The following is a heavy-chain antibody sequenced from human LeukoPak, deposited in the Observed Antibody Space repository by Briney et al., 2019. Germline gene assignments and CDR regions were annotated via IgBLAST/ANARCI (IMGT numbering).Heavy chain of an antibody. D-gene: IGHD5-24*01. Sequence: ASVKVSCKASGYTFNIYGISWVRQAPGQGLEWMGWISAYNGNTNYAQKVQGRVTLTTDTSTSTAYMELGSLRSDDTAVYYCARDGGHGYNRESDLWGQGTLVTVSS. CDR1: GYTFNIYG. CDR2: ISAYNGNT. CDR3: ARDGGHGYNRESDL. V-gene: IGHV1-18*01. J-gene: IGHJ4*02.